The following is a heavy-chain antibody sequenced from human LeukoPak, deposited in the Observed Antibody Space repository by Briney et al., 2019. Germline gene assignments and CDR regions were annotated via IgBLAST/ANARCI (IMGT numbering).Heavy chain of an antibody. V-gene: IGHV4-4*02. CDR1: GGSISSSNW. CDR2: IYHSGST. D-gene: IGHD6-13*01. Sequence: SETLSLTCAVSGGSISSSNWWSWVRQPPGKGLEWIGEIYHSGSTNYNPSLKSRVTISVDKSKNQFSLKLSSVTAADTAVYYCARDILATSIAAPYYWGQGTLVTVSS. J-gene: IGHJ4*02. CDR3: ARDILATSIAAPYY.